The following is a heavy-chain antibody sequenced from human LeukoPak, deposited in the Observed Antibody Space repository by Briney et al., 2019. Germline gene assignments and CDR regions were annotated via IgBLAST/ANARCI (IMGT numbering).Heavy chain of an antibody. CDR2: IWYDGSNK. Sequence: GGSLRLSCAASGFTFSSYGMHWVRQAPGKGLEWVAVIWYDGSNKYYADSVKGRFTISRDNSKNTLYLQMNSLRAEDTAVYYCAKARPRHGDGSYYWGQGTLVTVSS. V-gene: IGHV3-33*06. CDR1: GFTFSSYG. J-gene: IGHJ4*02. CDR3: AKARPRHGDGSYY. D-gene: IGHD5-24*01.